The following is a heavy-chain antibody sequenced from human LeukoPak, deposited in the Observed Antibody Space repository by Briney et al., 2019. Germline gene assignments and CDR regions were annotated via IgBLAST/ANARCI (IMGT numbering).Heavy chain of an antibody. Sequence: PGGSLRLSCSASGFTFSRYTMHWVRQAPGKGLEYVSANSGSGDITKYADSVKGRFTISRDNSKNTLHLQMSSLRAEDTAVYYCVKRDGYKYDYWGQGTLVTVSS. CDR2: NSGSGDIT. V-gene: IGHV3-64D*06. CDR3: VKRDGYKYDY. J-gene: IGHJ4*02. D-gene: IGHD5-24*01. CDR1: GFTFSRYT.